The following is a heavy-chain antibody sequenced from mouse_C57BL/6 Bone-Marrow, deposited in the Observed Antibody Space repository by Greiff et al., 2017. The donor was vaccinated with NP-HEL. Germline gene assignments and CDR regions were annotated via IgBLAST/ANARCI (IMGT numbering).Heavy chain of an antibody. Sequence: EVKLVESGGGLVQPGGSLSLSCAASGFTFTDYYMSWVRQPPGKALEWLGFIRNKANGYTTEYSASVKGRFTISRDNSQSILYLQMDALRAEDSATYYCARFSYSYDRGYAMDYWGQGTSVTVSS. J-gene: IGHJ4*01. CDR3: ARFSYSYDRGYAMDY. D-gene: IGHD2-12*01. CDR1: GFTFTDYY. CDR2: IRNKANGYTT. V-gene: IGHV7-3*01.